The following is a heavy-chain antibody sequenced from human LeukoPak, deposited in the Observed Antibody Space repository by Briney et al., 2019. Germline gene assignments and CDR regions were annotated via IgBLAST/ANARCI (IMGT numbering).Heavy chain of an antibody. CDR1: GYTFTSYV. V-gene: IGHV1-18*01. CDR2: ISAYNGNT. J-gene: IGHJ6*02. D-gene: IGHD2-15*01. Sequence: ASVKVSCKASGYTFTSYVISWVRQAPGQGLEWMGWISAYNGNTNYAQKLQGRVTMTTDTSTSTAYMELRSLRSDDTAVYYCARENCSGGSCYSNYYYYGMDVWGQGTTVTVSS. CDR3: ARENCSGGSCYSNYYYYGMDV.